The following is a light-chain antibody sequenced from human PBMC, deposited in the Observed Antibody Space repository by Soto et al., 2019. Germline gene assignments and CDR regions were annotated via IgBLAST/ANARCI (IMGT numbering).Light chain of an antibody. V-gene: IGKV3-20*01. CDR1: QSVSSSY. CDR2: AAS. J-gene: IGKJ1*01. CDR3: QQYGSSPWT. Sequence: IVMTQAPATLSLYPLERATLAGRASASQSVSSSYLVGHQQKPGQAPRLLIYAASRRATGIPDRFSGSGSGTDFTLTISRLEPEDFAVYYCQQYGSSPWTFGQGTKVDIK.